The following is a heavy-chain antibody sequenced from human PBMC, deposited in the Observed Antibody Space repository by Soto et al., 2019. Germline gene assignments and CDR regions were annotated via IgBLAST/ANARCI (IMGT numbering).Heavy chain of an antibody. CDR1: GVTFSSYA. Sequence: SGGSLRLSCAASGVTFSSYAMHWVRQAPGKGLEWVAVISYDGSNKYYADSVKGRFTISRDNSKNTLYLQMNSLRAEDTAVYYCARDGDSSGYYYDYFDYWGQGTLVTVSS. D-gene: IGHD3-22*01. J-gene: IGHJ4*02. CDR3: ARDGDSSGYYYDYFDY. V-gene: IGHV3-30-3*01. CDR2: ISYDGSNK.